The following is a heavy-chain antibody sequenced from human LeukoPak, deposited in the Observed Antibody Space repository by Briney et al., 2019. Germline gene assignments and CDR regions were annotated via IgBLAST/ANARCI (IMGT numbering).Heavy chain of an antibody. CDR1: GFSFSTSGVG. Sequence: SGPTLVNPTQTLTLTCSFSGFSFSTSGVGVGWVRQSPGKALEWLALIYWDDDKRYSPSLKSRLTITKDTSKNQVVLTMTNMDPVDTATYYCARQNALNIRGATIYYFDYWGQGTLVTVSS. D-gene: IGHD3-10*01. CDR3: ARQNALNIRGATIYYFDY. V-gene: IGHV2-5*02. CDR2: IYWDDDK. J-gene: IGHJ4*02.